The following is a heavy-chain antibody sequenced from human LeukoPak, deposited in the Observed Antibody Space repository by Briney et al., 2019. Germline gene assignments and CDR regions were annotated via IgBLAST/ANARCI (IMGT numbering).Heavy chain of an antibody. CDR1: RFTFSDYY. D-gene: IGHD3-10*01. V-gene: IGHV3-11*01. CDR3: ARAHYYGSGSYYSREHDASDI. CDR2: ISSGGTTM. Sequence: GGSLRLSCAASRFTFSDYYMTWIRQAPGKGLEWVSYISSGGTTMYYADSVKGRFTISRDNAKNSLYLQMNSLRAEDTAVYYCARAHYYGSGSYYSREHDASDIWGQGTMVTVSS. J-gene: IGHJ3*02.